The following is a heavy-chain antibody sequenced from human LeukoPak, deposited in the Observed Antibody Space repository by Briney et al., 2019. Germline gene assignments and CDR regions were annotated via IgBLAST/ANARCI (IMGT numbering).Heavy chain of an antibody. CDR2: LFSGGDT. Sequence: GGSLLLSCAASGFIFSRYYMSWVRQAPGKGLEWVSVLFSGGDTYYADSVKDRFSISRDSSRETLFLQMNSLRADDTAVYYCARQGYDSGFDYWGHGTMVTVSS. J-gene: IGHJ4*01. CDR1: GFIFSRYY. CDR3: ARQGYDSGFDY. D-gene: IGHD5-12*01. V-gene: IGHV3-66*04.